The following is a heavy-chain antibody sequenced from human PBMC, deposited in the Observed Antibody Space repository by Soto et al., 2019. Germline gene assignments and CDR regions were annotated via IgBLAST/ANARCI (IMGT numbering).Heavy chain of an antibody. CDR1: GHSISSSSYY. J-gene: IGHJ6*02. CDR3: GRHDWIRFYGMDV. D-gene: IGHD3-16*01. Sequence: SETLSLTCTVSGHSISSSSYYWGWFRQSPGKGLEWIGSLHSTGTTYYNPSPKSRVTPFVDTSRNQFSLRAYSVTAADTAVYYCGRHDWIRFYGMDVWGQGTTVTVSS. CDR2: LHSTGTT. V-gene: IGHV4-39*01.